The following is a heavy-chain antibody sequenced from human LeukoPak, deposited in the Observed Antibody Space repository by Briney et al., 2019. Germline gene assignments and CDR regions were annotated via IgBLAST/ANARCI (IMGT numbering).Heavy chain of an antibody. CDR3: ATEEPAFDY. CDR2: IMSDGRST. D-gene: IGHD1-14*01. Sequence: GGSLRLSCAASGFTFTTYGMHWVRQAPGKGLVWVSRIMSDGRSTYADSVKGRFTISRDTAKNTLYLQMNSLRAEDTAVYYCATEEPAFDYWGQGTLVTVSS. CDR1: GFTFTTYG. J-gene: IGHJ4*02. V-gene: IGHV3-74*01.